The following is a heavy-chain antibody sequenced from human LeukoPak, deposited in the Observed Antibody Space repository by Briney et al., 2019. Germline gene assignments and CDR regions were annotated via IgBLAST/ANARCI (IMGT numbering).Heavy chain of an antibody. CDR2: INAGNGNT. V-gene: IGHV1-3*01. CDR1: GYTFTSYA. CDR3: ARAPLVDIMVEYYFDY. Sequence: ASVKVSCKASGYTFTSYAMHWVRQAPGQRLEWMGWINAGNGNTKYSQKFQGRVTITRDTSASTAYMELSSLRSEDTAVYYCARAPLVDIMVEYYFDYWGQGTLVTVSS. J-gene: IGHJ4*02. D-gene: IGHD3-3*01.